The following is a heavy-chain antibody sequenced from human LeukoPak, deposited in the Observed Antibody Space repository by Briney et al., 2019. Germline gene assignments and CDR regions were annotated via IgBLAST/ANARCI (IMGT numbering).Heavy chain of an antibody. CDR3: ASGYSYGYLYFVY. Sequence: PSQTLSLTCTISGGSISSGDYYWSWIRQPPGKGLEWIGYIYYSGSTYYNPSLKSRVTISVDTSKNQFSLKLSSVTAADTAVYYCASGYSYGYLYFVYWGQGTLVTVSS. CDR2: IYYSGST. J-gene: IGHJ4*02. V-gene: IGHV4-30-4*01. D-gene: IGHD5-18*01. CDR1: GGSISSGDYY.